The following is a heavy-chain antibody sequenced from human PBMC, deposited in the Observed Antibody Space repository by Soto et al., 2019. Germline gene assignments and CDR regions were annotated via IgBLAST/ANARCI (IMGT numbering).Heavy chain of an antibody. CDR3: AKSPSDCGDFDY. D-gene: IGHD4-17*01. V-gene: IGHV3-9*01. J-gene: IGHJ4*02. Sequence: EVQLVESGGGLVQPGRSLRLSCAASGFTFDDYAMHWVRQAPGKGLEWVSGISWNSGSIGYADSVKGRFTISRDNAKNSLYLQMNSLRAEDTALYYCAKSPSDCGDFDYWGQGTLVTVSS. CDR1: GFTFDDYA. CDR2: ISWNSGSI.